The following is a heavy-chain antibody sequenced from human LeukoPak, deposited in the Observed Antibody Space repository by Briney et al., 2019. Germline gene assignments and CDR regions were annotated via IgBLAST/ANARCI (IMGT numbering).Heavy chain of an antibody. Sequence: ASVKVSCKASGYTFTSYDINWVRQAAGQGLEWMGWMNPNSGNTGYAQKFQGRVTMTRDTSISTAYMELSSLRSEDTAVYYCVRLVIRTATATEGGDYWGQGTLVTVSS. CDR1: GYTFTSYD. V-gene: IGHV1-8*01. J-gene: IGHJ4*02. CDR2: MNPNSGNT. D-gene: IGHD6-13*01. CDR3: VRLVIRTATATEGGDY.